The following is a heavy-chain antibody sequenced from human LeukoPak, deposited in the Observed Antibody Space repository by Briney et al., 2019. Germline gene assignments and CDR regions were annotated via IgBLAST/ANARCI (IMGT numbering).Heavy chain of an antibody. CDR1: GYTFTGYY. CDR3: ARDQWDVYYDFWSGPASDYYYGMDV. D-gene: IGHD3-3*01. J-gene: IGHJ6*02. V-gene: IGHV1-2*02. CDR2: INPNSGGT. Sequence: GASVKVSCKASGYTFTGYYMHWVRPAPGQGLEWMGWINPNSGGTNYAQKFQGRVTMTRDTSISTAYMELSRLRSDDTAVYYCARDQWDVYYDFWSGPASDYYYGMDVWGQGTTVTVSS.